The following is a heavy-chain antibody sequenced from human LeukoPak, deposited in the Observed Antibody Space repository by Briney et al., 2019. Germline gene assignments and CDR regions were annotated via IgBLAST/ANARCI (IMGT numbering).Heavy chain of an antibody. CDR1: VGTFSSYA. Sequence: GASVKVSCKASVGTFSSYAISWVRQAPGQGLEWMGRIFPIFGTANYAQKFQGRVTITTDESTSTAHMELSSLRSEDTAVYYCAREGRYYDSSGYYYYWGQGTLVTVSS. CDR3: AREGRYYDSSGYYYY. J-gene: IGHJ4*02. CDR2: IFPIFGTA. V-gene: IGHV1-69*05. D-gene: IGHD3-22*01.